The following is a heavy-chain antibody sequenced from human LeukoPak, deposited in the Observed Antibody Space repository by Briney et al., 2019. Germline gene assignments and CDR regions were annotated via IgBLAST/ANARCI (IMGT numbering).Heavy chain of an antibody. Sequence: GGSLRLSCAASGFTFSSYGMSWVRQAPGKGLEWVSAIGGSGTSTYYADSAEGRFTISRDNSKNTVYLQIDSLGVEDTAVYYCAKCMSATGVCLNFDSWGQGILVTVSS. CDR1: GFTFSSYG. J-gene: IGHJ4*02. V-gene: IGHV3-23*01. CDR3: AKCMSATGVCLNFDS. D-gene: IGHD2-21*02. CDR2: IGGSGTST.